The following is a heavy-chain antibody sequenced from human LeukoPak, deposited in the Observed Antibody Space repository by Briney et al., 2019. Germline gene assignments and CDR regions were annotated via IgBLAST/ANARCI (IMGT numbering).Heavy chain of an antibody. CDR1: GYTFTSYY. CDR3: ARDLEYYYGSGSYYNKSAY. J-gene: IGHJ4*02. V-gene: IGHV1-46*01. Sequence: ASVKVSCKASGYTFTSYYMHWVRQAPGQGLEWMGIINPSGGSTSYAQKFQGRVTMTRDTSTSTAYMELRSLRSDDTAVYYCARDLEYYYGSGSYYNKSAYWGQGTLVTVSS. D-gene: IGHD3-10*01. CDR2: INPSGGST.